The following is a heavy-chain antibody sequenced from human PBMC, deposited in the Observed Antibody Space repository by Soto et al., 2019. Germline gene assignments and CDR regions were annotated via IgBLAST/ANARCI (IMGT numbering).Heavy chain of an antibody. Sequence: GESLKISCKGSGYSFTSYWIGWVRQMPGKGLEWMGIIYPGDSDTRYSPSFQGQVTISADKSISTAYPQWSSLKASDTAMYYCGSPPPPKDYYYGMDVWGQGTRVTVSS. CDR1: GYSFTSYW. CDR3: GSPPPPKDYYYGMDV. CDR2: IYPGDSDT. J-gene: IGHJ6*02. V-gene: IGHV5-51*01.